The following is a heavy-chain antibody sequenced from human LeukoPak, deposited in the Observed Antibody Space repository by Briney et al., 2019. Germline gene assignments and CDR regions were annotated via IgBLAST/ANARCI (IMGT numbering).Heavy chain of an antibody. CDR1: GGSISSGGYS. CDR3: ARFSPYGDFDI. D-gene: IGHD4-17*01. CDR2: IYHSGST. J-gene: IGHJ3*02. V-gene: IGHV4-30-2*01. Sequence: PSEALSLTCAVSGGSISSGGYSWSWIRQPPGKGLEWIGYIYHSGSTYYNPSLKSRVTISVDRSKNQFSLKLSSVTAADTAVYYCARFSPYGDFDIWGQGTMVTVSS.